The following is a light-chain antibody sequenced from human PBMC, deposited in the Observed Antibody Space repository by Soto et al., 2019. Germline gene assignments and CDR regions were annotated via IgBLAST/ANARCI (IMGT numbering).Light chain of an antibody. CDR3: QQYDNLPLT. CDR1: QDITTY. Sequence: DLPMTQSPSSLSASVGDRVIITCQASQDITTYLNWYQQKPGKAPKLLIYDASNLETGVPSRFSGSGSGTDFTFTISSLQPEDIATYFCQQYDNLPLTFGGGTKVEIK. V-gene: IGKV1-33*01. CDR2: DAS. J-gene: IGKJ4*01.